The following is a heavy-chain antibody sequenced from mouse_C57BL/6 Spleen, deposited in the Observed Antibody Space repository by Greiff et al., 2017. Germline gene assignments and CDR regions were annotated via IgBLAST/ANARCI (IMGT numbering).Heavy chain of an antibody. CDR2: IDPNRGGT. D-gene: IGHD2-3*01. CDR1: GYTFTSSW. J-gene: IGHJ1*03. Sequence: QVQLQQPGAELVKPGASVKLSCKASGYTFTSSWMHWVKQRPGRGLEWIGRIDPNRGGTKYNEKFKSKATLTVDKPSSTAYMKRSSLTSEDAAVYDCARSYDGYWGYFDVWGTGTMGTVSS. CDR3: ARSYDGYWGYFDV. V-gene: IGHV1-72*01.